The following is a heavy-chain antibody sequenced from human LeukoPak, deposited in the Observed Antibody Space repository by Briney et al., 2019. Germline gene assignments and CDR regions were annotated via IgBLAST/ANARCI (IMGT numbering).Heavy chain of an antibody. V-gene: IGHV4-38-2*02. Sequence: SETLSLTCTVSGYSINSGSYWGWIRQPPGKGLEWIGSIYHSGSTHYKSSLKSRVTISVDTSKNQLSLKLTSVTAADTAVYYCARGVGLTQGGAFDFWGQGTLVTVSS. CDR2: IYHSGST. D-gene: IGHD3-16*01. J-gene: IGHJ4*02. CDR1: GYSINSGSY. CDR3: ARGVGLTQGGAFDF.